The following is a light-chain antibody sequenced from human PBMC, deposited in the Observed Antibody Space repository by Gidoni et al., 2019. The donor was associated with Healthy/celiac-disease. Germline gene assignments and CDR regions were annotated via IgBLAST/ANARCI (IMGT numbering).Light chain of an antibody. CDR3: QVWDSSSDHPGVV. CDR1: NIGSKS. V-gene: IGLV3-21*04. Sequence: SYVLTQPLSVSVAPGKTARITCGGNNIGSKSVHWYQQKPGQAPVLVIYYDSDRPSGIPERFSGSNSGNTATLTISRVEAGDEADYYCQVWDSSSDHPGVVFGGGTKLTVL. CDR2: YDS. J-gene: IGLJ2*01.